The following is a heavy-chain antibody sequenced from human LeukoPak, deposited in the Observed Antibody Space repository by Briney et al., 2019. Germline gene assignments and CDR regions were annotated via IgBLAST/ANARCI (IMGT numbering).Heavy chain of an antibody. CDR2: ISAYNGNT. J-gene: IGHJ5*02. Sequence: SSVKVSCKASGGTFSSYTISWVRQAPGQGLEWMGWISAYNGNTNYAQKLQGRVTMTTDTSTSTAYMELRSLRSDDTAVYYCARTDCTNGVCYRPFDPWGQGTLVTVSS. CDR1: GGTFSSYT. V-gene: IGHV1-18*01. D-gene: IGHD2-8*01. CDR3: ARTDCTNGVCYRPFDP.